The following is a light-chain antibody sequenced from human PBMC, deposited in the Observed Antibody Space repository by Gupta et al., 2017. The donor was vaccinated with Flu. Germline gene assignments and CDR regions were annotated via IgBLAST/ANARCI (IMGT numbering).Light chain of an antibody. Sequence: ATLSLSPGERATMSCRASQSVTTYLAWYQQKPGQPPRLLIHDASNRATGIPARFSGSGSGTDFTLTISSREPEDFAVYYCQQRSIWPPVTFGRGTKVEIK. CDR1: QSVTTY. CDR2: DAS. J-gene: IGKJ4*01. V-gene: IGKV3-11*01. CDR3: QQRSIWPPVT.